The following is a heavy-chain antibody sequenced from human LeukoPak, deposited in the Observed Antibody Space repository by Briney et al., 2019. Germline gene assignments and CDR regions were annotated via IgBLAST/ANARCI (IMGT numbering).Heavy chain of an antibody. CDR1: GFTFSSYT. CDR3: ARAANDGYNTILDY. J-gene: IGHJ4*02. V-gene: IGHV3-21*01. D-gene: IGHD5-24*01. CDR2: ISSGSSFM. Sequence: GGSLRLSCAASGFTFSSYTMNWVRQAPGKGLEWVSSISSGSSFMYYADSVKGRFTISRDNAKNSLYLQMNSLRAEDTAVYYCARAANDGYNTILDYWGQGTLVTVSS.